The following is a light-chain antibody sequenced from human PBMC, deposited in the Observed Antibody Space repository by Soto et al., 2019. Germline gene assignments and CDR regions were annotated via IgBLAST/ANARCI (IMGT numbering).Light chain of an antibody. J-gene: IGKJ1*01. CDR1: QSVSSN. Sequence: EIVMTQSPATLSVSPGERTTLSCRASQSVSSNLAWYQQKPGQAPRLLIYGASTRATGIPARFSGSGSGTEFTLTIRSLQSADFAVYYCQPYNNWPPWTFGQGTKVEIK. CDR2: GAS. V-gene: IGKV3-15*01. CDR3: QPYNNWPPWT.